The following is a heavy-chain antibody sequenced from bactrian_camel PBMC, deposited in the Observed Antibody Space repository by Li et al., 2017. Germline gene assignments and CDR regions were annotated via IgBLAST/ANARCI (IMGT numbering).Heavy chain of an antibody. D-gene: IGHD6*01. V-gene: IGHV3S28*01. Sequence: QLVESGGGSALAGGSVRLSCAASGYTFNTYSWFRQAPGQEREAVASISTDGGSTDYAGSVGGRFTISRDNAKTTLYLQMDSLKPEDTGVYYCAPGRNPVVAGIVRWKGQGTQVTVS. CDR1: GYTFNTY. CDR2: ISTDGGST. J-gene: IGHJ4*01.